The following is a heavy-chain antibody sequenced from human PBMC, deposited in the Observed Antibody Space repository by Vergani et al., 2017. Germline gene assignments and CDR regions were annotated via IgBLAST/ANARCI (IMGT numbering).Heavy chain of an antibody. CDR3: ASDTHSGQRADR. Sequence: QVQLQESGPGLVKSSETLSLTCSVSFDSIRNLYCNWIRQPPGKGLEWGGSIHYSENTNYHPALKTRVTISLDTSKNQFSLTLTSVPAAATAVYYCASDTHSGQRADRWVQGILVTVTS. D-gene: IGHD6-19*01. CDR2: IHYSENT. V-gene: IGHV4-59*08. CDR1: FDSIRNLY. J-gene: IGHJ5*02.